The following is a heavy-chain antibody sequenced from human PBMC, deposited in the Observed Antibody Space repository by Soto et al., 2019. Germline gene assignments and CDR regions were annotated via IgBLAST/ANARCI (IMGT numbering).Heavy chain of an antibody. D-gene: IGHD3-16*01. Sequence: VQLVQSGGEVKKPGASVKVSCKASGYTFTSYVITWVRQAPGQGLEGMGWISSYNGNTNSAQKFQGRGTMTTDTSTNTAYMELRSLRSDDMAIYYCSRGGGEFDFWGQGSLVTVSS. CDR3: SRGGGEFDF. V-gene: IGHV1-18*03. CDR1: GYTFTSYV. J-gene: IGHJ4*02. CDR2: ISSYNGNT.